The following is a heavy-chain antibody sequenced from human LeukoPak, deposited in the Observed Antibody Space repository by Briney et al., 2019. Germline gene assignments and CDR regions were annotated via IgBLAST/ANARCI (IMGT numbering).Heavy chain of an antibody. CDR3: ARENYGDSYHYYGMDV. D-gene: IGHD4-17*01. Sequence: SEPLSLTCTVSGGSISSYYWSWIRQPAGKGLEWIGRIYTSGSTNYNPSLKSRVTMSVDTSKNQFSLKLSSVTAADTAVYYCARENYGDSYHYYGMDVWGQGTTVTVSS. V-gene: IGHV4-4*07. CDR2: IYTSGST. CDR1: GGSISSYY. J-gene: IGHJ6*02.